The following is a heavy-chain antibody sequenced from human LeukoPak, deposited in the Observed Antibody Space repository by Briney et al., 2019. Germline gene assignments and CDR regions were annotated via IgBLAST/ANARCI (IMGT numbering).Heavy chain of an antibody. V-gene: IGHV3-23*01. CDR2: ISGSGGST. Sequence: GGSLRLSCAASGFTFSSYAMSWVRQAPGKGLEWVSAISGSGGSTYYADSVKGRFTISRDNSKNTLYLQMNSLRAEDTAVYYCAKLVYDILTGYETDIDYWGQGTLVTVSS. J-gene: IGHJ4*02. CDR3: AKLVYDILTGYETDIDY. D-gene: IGHD3-9*01. CDR1: GFTFSSYA.